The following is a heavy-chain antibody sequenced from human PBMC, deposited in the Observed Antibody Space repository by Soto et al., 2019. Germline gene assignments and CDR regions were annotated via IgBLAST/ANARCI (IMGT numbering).Heavy chain of an antibody. Sequence: PSETLSLTCTVSGGSISSGGYYWSWIRQHPGKGLEWIGYIYYSGSTYYNPSLKSRVTISVDTSKNQFSLKLSSVTAADTAVYYCARSTRSSRTRCFDLWGQGILVTVSS. J-gene: IGHJ5*02. CDR1: GGSISSGGYY. D-gene: IGHD6-13*01. CDR3: ARSTRSSRTRCFDL. CDR2: IYYSGST. V-gene: IGHV4-31*03.